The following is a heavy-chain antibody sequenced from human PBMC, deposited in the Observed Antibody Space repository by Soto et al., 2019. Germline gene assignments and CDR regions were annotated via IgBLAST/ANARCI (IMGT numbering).Heavy chain of an antibody. CDR2: IYYSGST. Sequence: SETLSLTCTVSGGSISNYYWSWIRQPPGRGLEWIGHIYYSGSTNYNPSLKSRVTISVDTSKNQFSLKLSSVTAADTAVYYCARRWGSAADYWGQGTLVTVSS. CDR3: ARRWGSAADY. J-gene: IGHJ4*02. V-gene: IGHV4-59*08. CDR1: GGSISNYY. D-gene: IGHD2-15*01.